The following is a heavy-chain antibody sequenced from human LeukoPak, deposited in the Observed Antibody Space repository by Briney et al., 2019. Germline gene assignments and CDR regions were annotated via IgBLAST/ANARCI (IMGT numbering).Heavy chain of an antibody. CDR3: ARDGYSYGYYYFDY. Sequence: SETLSLTCTVSGGSISSYYWSWIRQPPGKGLEWIGNIYYSGSTNYNPSLKSRVTISVDTSKNQFSLKLSSVTAADTAVYYCARDGYSYGYYYFDYWGQGTLVTVSS. D-gene: IGHD5-18*01. CDR2: IYYSGST. J-gene: IGHJ4*02. V-gene: IGHV4-59*12. CDR1: GGSISSYY.